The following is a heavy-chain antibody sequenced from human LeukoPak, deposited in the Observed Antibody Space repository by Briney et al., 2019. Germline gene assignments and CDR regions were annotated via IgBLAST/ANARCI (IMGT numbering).Heavy chain of an antibody. CDR1: GFTFSTFA. Sequence: GGSLRLSCAASGFTFSTFAMIWVRQPPGKGLEWVSVIYSGGSTYYADSVKGRFTISRDNSKSTLYLQMNSLRAEDTAVYYCARDLMNDIWGQGTLVTVSS. V-gene: IGHV3-66*01. D-gene: IGHD2-15*01. J-gene: IGHJ4*02. CDR2: IYSGGST. CDR3: ARDLMNDI.